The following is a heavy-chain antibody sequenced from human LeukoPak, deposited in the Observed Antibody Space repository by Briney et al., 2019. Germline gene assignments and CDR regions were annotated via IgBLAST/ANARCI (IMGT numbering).Heavy chain of an antibody. V-gene: IGHV3-21*01. CDR2: ISSSSSYI. CDR1: GFTFSSYS. D-gene: IGHD1-26*01. J-gene: IGHJ3*02. CDR3: ARGRQWELLPDDAFDI. Sequence: GSLRLSCAGSGFTFSSYSMNWVRQAPGKGLEWVSSISSSSSYIYYADSVKGRFTISRDNAKNSLYLQMNSLRAEDTAVYYCARGRQWELLPDDAFDIWGQGTMVTVSS.